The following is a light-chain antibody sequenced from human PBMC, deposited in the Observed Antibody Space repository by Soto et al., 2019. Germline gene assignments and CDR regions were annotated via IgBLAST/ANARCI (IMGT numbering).Light chain of an antibody. CDR1: QGISSY. CDR2: DAS. CDR3: KQVNVYPST. J-gene: IGKJ4*01. Sequence: IQLTQSPSSLSASVGDRVTITCRASQGISSYLGWYQQKPGKAPNLLIYDASTLHSGVPSRFSEGGSGTDFSLTISRLQPEDFATYYCKQVNVYPSTFGGGTKVDIK. V-gene: IGKV1-9*01.